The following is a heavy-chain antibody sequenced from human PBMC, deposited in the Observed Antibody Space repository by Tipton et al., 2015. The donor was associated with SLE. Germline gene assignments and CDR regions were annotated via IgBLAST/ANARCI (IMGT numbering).Heavy chain of an antibody. D-gene: IGHD3-9*01. CDR2: ISYDGSNK. CDR3: ARDGDMDAFDI. CDR1: GFTFSSYA. V-gene: IGHV3-30-3*01. Sequence: SLRLSCAASGFTFSSYAMHWVRQAPGKGLEWVAVISYDGSNKYYADSVKGRFTISRDNSKNTLYLQMNSLRAEDTAVYYCARDGDMDAFDIWGQGTMVTVSS. J-gene: IGHJ3*02.